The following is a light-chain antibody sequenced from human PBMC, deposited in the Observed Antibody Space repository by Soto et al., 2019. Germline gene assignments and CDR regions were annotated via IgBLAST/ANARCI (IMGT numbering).Light chain of an antibody. V-gene: IGKV3-20*01. CDR2: GAS. CDR1: QSVPKDY. J-gene: IGKJ4*02. Sequence: EIVLTQSPGTLSLSPGERATLSCRASQSVPKDYLVWYQHKPGPAPRLLIHGASSRATGIPDRFSGSGSGTDFTLTISRLEPEDFAVYSCQQRSISPLTFGGGTKVEIK. CDR3: QQRSISPLT.